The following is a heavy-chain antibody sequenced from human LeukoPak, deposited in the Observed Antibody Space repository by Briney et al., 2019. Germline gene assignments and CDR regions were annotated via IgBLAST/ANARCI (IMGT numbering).Heavy chain of an antibody. Sequence: SETLSLTCTVSGGSISSYYWSWIRQPPGKGLEWIGYIYYSGSTNYNPSLRSRVTISVDTSKNQFSLKLSSVTAADTAVYYCARDLGVDIVAYWVDYWGQGTLVTVSS. D-gene: IGHD5-12*01. CDR2: IYYSGST. J-gene: IGHJ4*02. CDR1: GGSISSYY. V-gene: IGHV4-59*01. CDR3: ARDLGVDIVAYWVDY.